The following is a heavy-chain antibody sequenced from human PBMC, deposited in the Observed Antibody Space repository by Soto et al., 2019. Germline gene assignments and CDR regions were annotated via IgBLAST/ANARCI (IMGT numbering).Heavy chain of an antibody. J-gene: IGHJ6*02. CDR2: ISYDGRNK. Sequence: QVQLVETGGGLVQPGRSLRLSCAASGFTFRNYGIYWVRQAPGKGLEWVAVISYDGRNKGYADSMKGRFTISRDNSKETADLQMNSLRVEDTAMYYCARDWNQYSTYQFYYGMAVWGQGTSVTVSS. CDR3: ARDWNQYSTYQFYYGMAV. D-gene: IGHD2-2*01. CDR1: GFTFRNYG. V-gene: IGHV3-30*03.